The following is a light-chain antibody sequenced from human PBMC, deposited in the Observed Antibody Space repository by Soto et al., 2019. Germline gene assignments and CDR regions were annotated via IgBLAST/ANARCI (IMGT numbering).Light chain of an antibody. CDR1: QNFRSR. Sequence: XMTQSPSNLXAFVGDGVTIXCRASQNFRSRWAWFQQKPANPPKLLIYDASSLERGAPKRCSGSGSATEFTRTISSRQPDDFATYYGQQYDTSSITFGQGTRLEI. J-gene: IGKJ5*01. CDR3: QQYDTSSIT. V-gene: IGKV1-5*01. CDR2: DAS.